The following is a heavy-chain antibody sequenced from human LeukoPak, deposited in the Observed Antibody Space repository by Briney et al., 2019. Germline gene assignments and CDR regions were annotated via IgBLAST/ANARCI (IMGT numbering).Heavy chain of an antibody. Sequence: GGTLRLSCAASGFTFSSYGMSWVRQAPGKGLEWVLAISGSGGSTYYADSVKGRFTISRDNSKNTLYLQMNSLRAEDTAVYYCANGGYGDYVHWGQGTLVTVSS. J-gene: IGHJ4*02. V-gene: IGHV3-23*01. CDR3: ANGGYGDYVH. D-gene: IGHD4-17*01. CDR1: GFTFSSYG. CDR2: ISGSGGST.